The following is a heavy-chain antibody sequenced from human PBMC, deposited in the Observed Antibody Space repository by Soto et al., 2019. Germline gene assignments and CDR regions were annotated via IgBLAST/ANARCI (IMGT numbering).Heavy chain of an antibody. D-gene: IGHD6-25*01. J-gene: IGHJ6*02. CDR3: ARGRGYVYGSNFYGLDV. CDR2: INHSGTT. CDR1: RGSFSGFY. Sequence: QVQLQQWGAGLLKPSETLALTCGVFRGSFSGFYWSWVRQTPGGGPEGIGEINHSGTTNYNPSFQNRVTIAVDKSTNNFSLKMTSVTAADAAVYYCARGRGYVYGSNFYGLDVWGQGTTVTVSS. V-gene: IGHV4-34*01.